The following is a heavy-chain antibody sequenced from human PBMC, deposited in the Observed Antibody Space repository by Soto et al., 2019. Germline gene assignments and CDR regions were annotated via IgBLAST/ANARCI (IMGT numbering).Heavy chain of an antibody. CDR3: AKDMGSSGWYGIDY. J-gene: IGHJ4*02. Sequence: EVQLLESGGGLVQPGGSLRLSCAASGFTFSSYAMSWVRQAPGKGLEWVSAISGSGGSTYYADSVKGRFTISRDNSKNTLYLQMNSLSAEDTAVYYCAKDMGSSGWYGIDYWGQGTLVTVSS. V-gene: IGHV3-23*01. D-gene: IGHD6-19*01. CDR1: GFTFSSYA. CDR2: ISGSGGST.